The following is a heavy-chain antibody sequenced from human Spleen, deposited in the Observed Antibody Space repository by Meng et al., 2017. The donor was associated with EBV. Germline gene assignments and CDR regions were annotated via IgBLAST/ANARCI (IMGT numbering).Heavy chain of an antibody. D-gene: IGHD5-24*01. J-gene: IGHJ4*02. CDR3: VRDGTLATEYYFDY. Sequence: QVHLVQSGAGVKKPGSSVKVSCKTSGGTFSSYGFNWVRQAPGQGLEWMGGILPIFGTINYAQNFRGRVTFTADKSTNTASMELSSLRPEDTAVYYCVRDGTLATEYYFDYWGQGTLVTVSS. V-gene: IGHV1-69*06. CDR1: GGTFSSYG. CDR2: ILPIFGTI.